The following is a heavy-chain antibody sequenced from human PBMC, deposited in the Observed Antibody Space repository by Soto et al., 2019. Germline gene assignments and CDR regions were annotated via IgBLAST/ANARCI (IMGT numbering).Heavy chain of an antibody. CDR2: ITPSSGGT. D-gene: IGHD4-17*01. V-gene: IGHV1-46*01. Sequence: QVQLVQSGAEVKTPGASVTVSCKASGYTFTSYYLHWLRQDRGQGLEWMGIITPSSGGTRFSQRFKDRVTMTRDTSTGTLYMDLRGLTFEDTAGYFCARSVSTKTAPLDYWGQGTRVTVSS. CDR1: GYTFTSYY. J-gene: IGHJ4*02. CDR3: ARSVSTKTAPLDY.